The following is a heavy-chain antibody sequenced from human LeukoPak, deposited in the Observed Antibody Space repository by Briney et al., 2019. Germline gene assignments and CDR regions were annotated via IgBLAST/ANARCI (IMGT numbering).Heavy chain of an antibody. CDR1: GFTFDDYA. CDR3: AKESVVVAATGAFDI. D-gene: IGHD2-15*01. Sequence: GGSLRLSCAASGFTFDDYAMHWVRQAPGKGLEWVSGISWNSGSIGYADSVKGRFTISRDNAKNSLYLQMNSLRAEDTALCYCAKESVVVAATGAFDIWGQGTMVTVSS. V-gene: IGHV3-9*01. CDR2: ISWNSGSI. J-gene: IGHJ3*02.